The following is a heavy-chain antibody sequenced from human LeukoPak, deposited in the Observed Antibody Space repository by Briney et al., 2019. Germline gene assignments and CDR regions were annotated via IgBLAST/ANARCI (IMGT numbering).Heavy chain of an antibody. CDR2: INHSGST. CDR3: ARVGDSGGFDP. D-gene: IGHD2-21*01. CDR1: GGSFSGYY. J-gene: IGHJ5*02. Sequence: SETLSLTCAVYGGSFSGYYWSWIRQPPGKGLERIGEINHSGSTNYNPSLKSRVTISVDTSKNQFSLKLSSVTAADTAVYYCARVGDSGGFDPWGQGTLVTVSS. V-gene: IGHV4-34*01.